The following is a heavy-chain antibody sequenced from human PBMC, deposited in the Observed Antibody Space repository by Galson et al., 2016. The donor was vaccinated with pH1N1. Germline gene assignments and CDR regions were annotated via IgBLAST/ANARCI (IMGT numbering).Heavy chain of an antibody. D-gene: IGHD1-26*01. CDR1: GGTFTIYA. CDR2: ISRMFGAP. J-gene: IGHJ3*01. V-gene: IGHV1-69*05. CDR3: ASEPVLGALSPHAFDV. Sequence: SVKVSCKASGGTFTIYAINWVRQAPGQGLEWMGGISRMFGAPNYAHHFQDRVTITTDDSTSTAYMELRSLRSEDTAVYYCASEPVLGALSPHAFDVWGQGTMVTVSS.